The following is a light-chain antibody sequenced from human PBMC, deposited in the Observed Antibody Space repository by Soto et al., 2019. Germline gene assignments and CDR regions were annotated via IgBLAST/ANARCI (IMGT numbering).Light chain of an antibody. J-gene: IGLJ2*01. CDR2: EVS. CDR1: NSDVGVYNY. V-gene: IGLV2-8*01. CDR3: SSYAGSKNLV. Sequence: QSALTQPPSASGSPGQSVTISCTGTNSDVGVYNYVSWYQQHPGKAPKLMIYEVSKRPSGVPDRFSGSKSGNTASLTVSGLHAEDEADYYCSSYAGSKNLVFGGGTKLTVL.